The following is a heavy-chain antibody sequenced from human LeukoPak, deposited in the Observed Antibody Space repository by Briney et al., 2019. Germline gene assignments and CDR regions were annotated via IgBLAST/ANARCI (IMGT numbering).Heavy chain of an antibody. CDR1: GFTFSSYG. CDR3: AKAGPDAVAGGFDY. V-gene: IGHV3-30*02. J-gene: IGHJ4*02. D-gene: IGHD6-19*01. Sequence: HSGGSLRLSCAASGFTFSSYGMHWVRQAPGKGLEWVAFIRYDGSNKYYADSVKGRFTISRDNSKNTLYLQMNSLRAEDTAVYYCAKAGPDAVAGGFDYWGQGTLVTVSS. CDR2: IRYDGSNK.